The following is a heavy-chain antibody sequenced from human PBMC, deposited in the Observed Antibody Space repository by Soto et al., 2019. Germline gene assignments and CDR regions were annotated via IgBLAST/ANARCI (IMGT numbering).Heavy chain of an antibody. J-gene: IGHJ3*02. CDR1: GFTFRSFG. CDR3: AKVLPATGIGGGCDAFEI. Sequence: GGSLRLSCAASGFTFRSFGMHWIRQAPGKGLEWVALISYDGTNKYYADSVRGRFTISRDNSKNTLYLEMNTLRVEDTAVYYCAKVLPATGIGGGCDAFEIWGQGTMVTVSS. D-gene: IGHD1-26*01. V-gene: IGHV3-30*18. CDR2: ISYDGTNK.